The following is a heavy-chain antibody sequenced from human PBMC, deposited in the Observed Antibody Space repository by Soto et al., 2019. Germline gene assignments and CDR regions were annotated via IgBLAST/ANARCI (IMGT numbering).Heavy chain of an antibody. Sequence: GESLKISCNGSGYSFTSYWISLVLRMPGKGLEWMGRIDPSDSYTNYSPSFQGHVTISADKSISTAYLQWSSLKASDTAVYYCTRGRPGDGYNSGHSDFDMWGQGTMVTVSS. CDR3: TRGRPGDGYNSGHSDFDM. V-gene: IGHV5-10-1*01. CDR2: IDPSDSYT. CDR1: GYSFTSYW. D-gene: IGHD5-12*01. J-gene: IGHJ3*02.